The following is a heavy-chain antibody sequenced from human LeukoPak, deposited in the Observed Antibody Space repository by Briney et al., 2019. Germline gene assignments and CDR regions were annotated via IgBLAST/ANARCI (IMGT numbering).Heavy chain of an antibody. CDR1: GYSISTGYY. CDR2: IHHSGST. CDR3: ARDFDFGGYYYYMDV. J-gene: IGHJ6*03. Sequence: SETLSLTCTVSGYSISTGYYWGWIRQPPGKGLEWIGTIHHSGSTYYNPSLMSRVTISVDTSKNQFSLKLSSVTAADTAVYYCARDFDFGGYYYYMDVWGKGTTVTVSS. V-gene: IGHV4-38-2*02. D-gene: IGHD3-10*01.